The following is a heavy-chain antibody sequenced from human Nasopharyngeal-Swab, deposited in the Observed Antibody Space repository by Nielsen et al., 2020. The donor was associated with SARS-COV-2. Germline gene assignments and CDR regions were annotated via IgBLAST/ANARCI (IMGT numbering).Heavy chain of an antibody. CDR2: INHSGST. D-gene: IGHD3-10*01. J-gene: IGHJ5*02. V-gene: IGHV4-34*01. Sequence: RQAPGKGLEWIGEINHSGSTNYNPSLKSRVTISVDTSKNQFSLKLGSVTAADTAVYYCARRSRSRGFLLDPWGQGTLVTVSS. CDR3: ARRSRSRGFLLDP.